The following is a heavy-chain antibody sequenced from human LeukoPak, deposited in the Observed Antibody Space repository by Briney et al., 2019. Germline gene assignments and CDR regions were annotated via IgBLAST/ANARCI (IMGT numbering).Heavy chain of an antibody. CDR3: ARDRDYSNTFDY. V-gene: IGHV4-4*07. CDR2: IYTSGST. Sequence: SETLSLTCTVSGGSISSYYWSWIRQPAGKGLEWIGRIYTSGSTKYNPSLKSRVTMSVDTSKNRFSLKRRSVTAADTAVYYCARDRDYSNTFDYWGQGTLVTVPS. J-gene: IGHJ4*02. D-gene: IGHD4-11*01. CDR1: GGSISSYY.